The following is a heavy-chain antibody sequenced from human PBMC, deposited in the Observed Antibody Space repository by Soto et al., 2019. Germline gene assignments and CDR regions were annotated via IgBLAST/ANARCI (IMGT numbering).Heavy chain of an antibody. CDR2: MYQSGTT. CDR1: GFSISSGYY. CDR3: ARDWCRDGYNGGYFDY. J-gene: IGHJ4*02. V-gene: IGHV4-38-2*02. Sequence: NPSETLSLTCAVSGFSISSGYYWGWIRQPPGKGLEWIGSMYQSGTTYYNPSLKSRVTLSVDTSKNQFSLKLSSVTAADTALYYCARDWCRDGYNGGYFDYWGQGALVTVSS. D-gene: IGHD2-8*01.